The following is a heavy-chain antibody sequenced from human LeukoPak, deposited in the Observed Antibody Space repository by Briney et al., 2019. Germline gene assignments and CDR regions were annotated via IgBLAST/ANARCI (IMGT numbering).Heavy chain of an antibody. V-gene: IGHV3-66*01. Sequence: SGGSLRLSCAASGFTVSSNYMSWVRQAPGKGLEWVSVIYSGGSTYYADSVKGRFTVSRDNSKNTLYLQMNSLRAEDTAVYYCARDSGGYDYALDYWGQGTLVTVSS. CDR1: GFTVSSNY. D-gene: IGHD5-12*01. CDR2: IYSGGST. CDR3: ARDSGGYDYALDY. J-gene: IGHJ4*02.